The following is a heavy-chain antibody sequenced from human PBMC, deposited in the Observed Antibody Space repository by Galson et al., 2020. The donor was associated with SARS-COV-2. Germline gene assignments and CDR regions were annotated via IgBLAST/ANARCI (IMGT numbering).Heavy chain of an antibody. J-gene: IGHJ4*01. Sequence: GGSLRLSCAASGFTFDDYAMHWVRQAPGKGLEWVSLISWDGGSTYYADSVKGRFTISRDNSKNSLYLQMNSLRAEDTALYYCATVGDSSSPGSFDYWGQEPWSPSPQ. CDR3: ATVGDSSSPGSFDY. D-gene: IGHD6-13*01. CDR2: ISWDGGST. CDR1: GFTFDDYA. V-gene: IGHV3-43D*04.